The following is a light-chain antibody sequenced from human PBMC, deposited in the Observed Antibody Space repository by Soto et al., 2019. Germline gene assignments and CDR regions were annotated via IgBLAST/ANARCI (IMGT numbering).Light chain of an antibody. Sequence: QSALPQPRSVSGSPGQSVTISCTGTSSDVGGYNYVSWYQQHPGKAPKLMIYDVSQRPSGVPDRFSGSKSGNPASLTISGLQAEDEADYSCCSYAGSYSFVFGSGTKVTVL. CDR1: SSDVGGYNY. CDR2: DVS. CDR3: CSYAGSYSFV. V-gene: IGLV2-11*01. J-gene: IGLJ1*01.